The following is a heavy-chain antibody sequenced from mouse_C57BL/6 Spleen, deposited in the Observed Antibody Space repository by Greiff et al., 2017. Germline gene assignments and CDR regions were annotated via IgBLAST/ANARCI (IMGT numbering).Heavy chain of an antibody. J-gene: IGHJ4*01. V-gene: IGHV2-5*01. CDR2: IWRGGST. D-gene: IGHD2-12*01. Sequence: QVQLQQSGPGLVQPSQSLSITCTVSGFSLTSYGVHWVRQSPGKGLEWLGVIWRGGSTDYNAAFMSRLNITKDNSKSQVFFKMNSLQADDTAIYYCAKNSLYGYAMDYWGQGTSVTVSS. CDR3: AKNSLYGYAMDY. CDR1: GFSLTSYG.